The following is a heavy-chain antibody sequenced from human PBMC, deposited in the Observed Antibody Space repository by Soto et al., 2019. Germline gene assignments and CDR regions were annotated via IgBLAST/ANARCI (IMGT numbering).Heavy chain of an antibody. CDR2: ISYDGSNK. D-gene: IGHD3-10*01. V-gene: IGHV3-30-3*01. CDR1: GFTFSSYA. CDR3: ARGGLDYFDY. Sequence: GGSLRLSCAASGFTFSSYAMHWVRQAPGKGLEWVAVISYDGSNKYYADSVKGRFTISRDNSKNTLYLQMNSLRAEDTAVYYCARGGLDYFDYWGQGTLVTVSS. J-gene: IGHJ4*02.